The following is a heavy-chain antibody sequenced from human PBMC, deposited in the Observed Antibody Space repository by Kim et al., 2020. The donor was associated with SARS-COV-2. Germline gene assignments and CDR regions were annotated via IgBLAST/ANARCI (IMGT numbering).Heavy chain of an antibody. CDR1: GGTFSSYA. CDR3: ASPVYGSGSYYNRYYYYGMDV. CDR2: IIPILGIA. D-gene: IGHD3-10*01. J-gene: IGHJ6*02. Sequence: SVKVSCKASGGTFSSYAISWVRQAPGQGLEWMGRIIPILGIANYAQKFPGRVTITADKSTSTAYMELSSLRSEDTAVYYCASPVYGSGSYYNRYYYYGMDVWGQGNTVTVS. V-gene: IGHV1-69*04.